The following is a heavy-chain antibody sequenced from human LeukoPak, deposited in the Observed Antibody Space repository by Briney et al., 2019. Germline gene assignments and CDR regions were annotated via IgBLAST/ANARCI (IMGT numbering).Heavy chain of an antibody. D-gene: IGHD1-26*01. CDR2: ISETGSI. CDR1: GGSIRSYN. J-gene: IGHJ6*03. V-gene: IGHV4-59*08. CDR3: ARQDALGKFPPPYYMDV. Sequence: SETLSLTYTVSGGSIRSYNWNWIRQPPGKGLGWIGYISETGSINYNSSLENRVTLSLDTSKSQISLNLRSATVADTAVYYCARQDALGKFPPPYYMDVWGKGTTVIVS.